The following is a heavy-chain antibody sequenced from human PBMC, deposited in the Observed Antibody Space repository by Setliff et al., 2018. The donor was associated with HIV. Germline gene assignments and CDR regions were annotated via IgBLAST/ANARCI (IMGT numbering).Heavy chain of an antibody. CDR3: ASGRGIYGSGALEAYDI. V-gene: IGHV1-18*01. D-gene: IGHD3-10*01. Sequence: RASVKVSCKASGYTFNNYGVMWVRQAPGQGLEWMGWISGYGNRKYAQKFEGRLTVTTDTSTSTAYMELRTLRSDDTAVYFCASGRGIYGSGALEAYDIWGQGTMVTVSS. CDR1: GYTFNNYG. CDR2: ISGYGNR. J-gene: IGHJ3*02.